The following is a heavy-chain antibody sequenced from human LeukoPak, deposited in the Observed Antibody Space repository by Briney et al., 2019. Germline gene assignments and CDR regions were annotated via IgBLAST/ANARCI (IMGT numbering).Heavy chain of an antibody. V-gene: IGHV3-74*01. CDR2: INDVGSDS. CDR3: AREGYYGSGSPPSLYFDY. D-gene: IGHD3-10*01. J-gene: IGHJ4*02. Sequence: GGSLRLSCAASGFTFSAYWMHWVRQAPGKGLVWVGRINDVGSDSTYVDSVKGRFTISRDNSRSTLYLQMNSLRPEDTAIYYCAREGYYGSGSPPSLYFDYWGQGTLVTVSS. CDR1: GFTFSAYW.